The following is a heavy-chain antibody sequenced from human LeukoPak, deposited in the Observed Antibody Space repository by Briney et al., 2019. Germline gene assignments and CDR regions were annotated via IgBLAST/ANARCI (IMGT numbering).Heavy chain of an antibody. Sequence: GGSLRLSCAASGFTFSSYNMNWVRQAPGKGLEWVSYITSSSNTIYYADSVKGRFTISRDNTKNSLSLQMNSLRAEDTAVYYCAGEGVVPTPHLYYYYGMDVWGQGTTVAVSS. CDR3: AGEGVVPTPHLYYYYGMDV. CDR1: GFTFSSYN. J-gene: IGHJ6*02. D-gene: IGHD2-15*01. V-gene: IGHV3-48*04. CDR2: ITSSSNTI.